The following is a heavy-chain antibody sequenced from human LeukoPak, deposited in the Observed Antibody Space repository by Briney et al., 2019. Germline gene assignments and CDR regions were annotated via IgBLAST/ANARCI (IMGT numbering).Heavy chain of an antibody. CDR3: ARASWGYDFDN. D-gene: IGHD7-27*01. Sequence: GGSLRLSCAASGFTFSSYWMSWVRQAPGKGLEWLSVIYNNGNIYYRDSVKGRFSISRDISKNTVYLQMSSLTVDDTAMYYCARASWGYDFDNWGQGTLVAVSS. V-gene: IGHV3-53*01. J-gene: IGHJ4*02. CDR1: GFTFSSYW. CDR2: IYNNGNI.